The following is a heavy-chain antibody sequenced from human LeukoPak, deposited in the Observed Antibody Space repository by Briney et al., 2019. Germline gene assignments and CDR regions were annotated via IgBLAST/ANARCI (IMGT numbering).Heavy chain of an antibody. CDR2: MLYGGTNK. J-gene: IGHJ4*02. Sequence: GGSLRLSCVASGFTLSTYGIQWVRQAPGKGLEWVAVMLYGGTNKYYADSVKGRFTISSDNSQNTLYLQMNSLRVEDTAVYHCARVFKGRYYFDYWGQGTLVTVSS. CDR3: ARVFKGRYYFDY. CDR1: GFTLSTYG. V-gene: IGHV3-33*01.